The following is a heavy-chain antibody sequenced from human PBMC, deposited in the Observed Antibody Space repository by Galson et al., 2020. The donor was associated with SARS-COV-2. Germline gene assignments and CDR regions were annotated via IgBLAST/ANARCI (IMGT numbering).Heavy chain of an antibody. CDR3: ASSHRGFLEWLLFGY. D-gene: IGHD3-3*01. CDR1: GGTTSSSNW. Sequence: SQTLSLTCALSGGTTSSSNWWSWVRQPPGKGPEWTGAIYHSASTNHNPSLTSRVTITVDKSKNQFSLKLSSVTADDTAVYYCASSHRGFLEWLLFGYWGQGTLVTVSS. J-gene: IGHJ4*02. CDR2: IYHSAST. V-gene: IGHV4-4*02.